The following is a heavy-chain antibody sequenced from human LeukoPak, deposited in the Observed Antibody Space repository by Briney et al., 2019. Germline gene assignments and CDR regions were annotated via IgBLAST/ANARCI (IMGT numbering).Heavy chain of an antibody. Sequence: NPSETLSLTCAVYGGFFSGYYWSWIRQPPGKGLEWIGEINHSGSTNYNPSLKSRVTISVDTSKNQFSLKLSSVTAADTAVYYCARIKSLYDYVWGSYRQRGSFDIRGQGTMVTVSS. V-gene: IGHV4-34*01. D-gene: IGHD3-16*02. CDR2: INHSGST. CDR1: GGFFSGYY. CDR3: ARIKSLYDYVWGSYRQRGSFDI. J-gene: IGHJ3*02.